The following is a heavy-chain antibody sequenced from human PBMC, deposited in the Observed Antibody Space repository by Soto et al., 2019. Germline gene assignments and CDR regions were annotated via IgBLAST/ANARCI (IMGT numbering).Heavy chain of an antibody. CDR2: ISGSGGST. CDR3: AKGQGIAVAGTRDGYGMDV. Sequence: PGGSLRLSCAASGFTFSSYAMSWVRQAPGKGLEWVSAISGSGGSTYYADSVKGRFTISRDNSKNTLYLQMNSLRAEDTAVYYCAKGQGIAVAGTRDGYGMDVWGQGTTVTVSS. CDR1: GFTFSSYA. V-gene: IGHV3-23*01. J-gene: IGHJ6*02. D-gene: IGHD6-19*01.